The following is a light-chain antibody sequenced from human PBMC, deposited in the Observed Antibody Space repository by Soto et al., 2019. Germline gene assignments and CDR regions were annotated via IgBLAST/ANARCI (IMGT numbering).Light chain of an antibody. J-gene: IGLJ1*01. Sequence: QSVLTQPASVSGSPGQSIAISCTGTRSDVGAYNFVSWYQQHPGKAPKLMIYEVTNRPSGVSDRFSGSKSGNTASLTISGLQAEDEADYYCSSYTSNRGVFGTGTKVTVL. CDR3: SSYTSNRGV. CDR2: EVT. CDR1: RSDVGAYNF. V-gene: IGLV2-14*01.